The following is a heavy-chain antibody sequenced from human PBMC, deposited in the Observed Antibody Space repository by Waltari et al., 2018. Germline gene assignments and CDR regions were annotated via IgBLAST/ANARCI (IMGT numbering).Heavy chain of an antibody. Sequence: EVQLVESGGGLVQPGGSLRLSCAASGFTFSSYEMNWVRQTPGKGLEWVSYISSSGSTIYYADSVKGRFTISRDNAKNSLYLQMNSLRAEETAVYYCARDTVVVPAAIKDYYYYYGMDVWGQGTTVTVSS. D-gene: IGHD2-2*01. CDR3: ARDTVVVPAAIKDYYYYYGMDV. V-gene: IGHV3-48*03. CDR2: ISSSGSTI. CDR1: GFTFSSYE. J-gene: IGHJ6*02.